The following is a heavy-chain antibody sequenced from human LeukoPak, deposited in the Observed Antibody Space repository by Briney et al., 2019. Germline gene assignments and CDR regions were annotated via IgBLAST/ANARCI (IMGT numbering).Heavy chain of an antibody. D-gene: IGHD3-22*01. CDR3: ARGDYYDSSAYQGDHFSDAFAV. J-gene: IGHJ3*01. CDR2: INQDGSAK. CDR1: GFTFSTYW. Sequence: GGSLRLSCAASGFTFSTYWMSWVRQAPGKGLEWVANINQDGSAKYYLDSVKGRFTISRDNAKNSLYLQMNSLRADDTAVYYCARGDYYDSSAYQGDHFSDAFAVWGQGTMVTVSS. V-gene: IGHV3-7*01.